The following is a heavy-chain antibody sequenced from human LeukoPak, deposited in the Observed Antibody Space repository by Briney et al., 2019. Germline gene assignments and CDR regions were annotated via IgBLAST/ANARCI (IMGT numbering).Heavy chain of an antibody. CDR3: ARDPYSGGYGAYYYYYMDV. V-gene: IGHV3-30*03. Sequence: GGSLRLSCAASGFTFSRFGMHWVRQAPDKGLEWVAVMSSDGSNKYYSDSVKGRFTISRDNSKNTLYLQMNSLRLEDTAVYYCARDPYSGGYGAYYYYYMDVWGKGTTVTISS. CDR1: GFTFSRFG. J-gene: IGHJ6*03. CDR2: MSSDGSNK. D-gene: IGHD1-26*01.